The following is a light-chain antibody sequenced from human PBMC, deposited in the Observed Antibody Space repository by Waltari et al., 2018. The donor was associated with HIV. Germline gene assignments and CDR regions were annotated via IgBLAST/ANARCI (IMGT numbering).Light chain of an antibody. CDR3: QQYDNLPF. Sequence: DIQMTQSPSSLSASVVDRVTITCQASQDISNYLNWYQQKPGKAPKLLIYDASNLETGVPSRFSGSGSGTDFTFTISSLQPEDIATYYCQQYDNLPFFGGGTKVEIK. CDR1: QDISNY. CDR2: DAS. J-gene: IGKJ4*01. V-gene: IGKV1-33*01.